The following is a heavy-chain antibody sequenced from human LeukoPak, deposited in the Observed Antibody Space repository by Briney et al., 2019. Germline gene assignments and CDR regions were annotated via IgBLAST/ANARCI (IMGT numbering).Heavy chain of an antibody. D-gene: IGHD3-22*01. CDR3: ARAPPDSSGYHDY. J-gene: IGHJ4*02. CDR2: IYHSGST. V-gene: IGHV4-38-2*01. CDR1: GYSISSGYY. Sequence: SETLSLTCAVSGYSISSGYYWGWIRQPPGKGLEWIGSIYHSGSTYYNPSPKSRVTISVDTSKNQFSLKLSSVTAADTAVYYCARAPPDSSGYHDYWGQGTLVTVSS.